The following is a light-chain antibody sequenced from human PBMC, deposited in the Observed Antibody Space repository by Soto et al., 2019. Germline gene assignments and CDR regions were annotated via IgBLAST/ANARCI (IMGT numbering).Light chain of an antibody. CDR2: GAS. Sequence: EIVLTQSPGTLSLSPGERATLSCRASQTVPSNYLAWYQQKPGQAPRLLISGASTRATGIPDRFSGSGSGTDFTLTISRLEAEDFAVYYCQQYGDSIRTFGQGTKVEMK. CDR3: QQYGDSIRT. CDR1: QTVPSNY. J-gene: IGKJ2*01. V-gene: IGKV3-20*01.